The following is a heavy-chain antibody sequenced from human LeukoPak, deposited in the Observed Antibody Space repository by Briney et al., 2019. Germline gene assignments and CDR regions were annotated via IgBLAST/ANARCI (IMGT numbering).Heavy chain of an antibody. D-gene: IGHD1-26*01. Sequence: ASVKVSCRASGYTFTSYGISWVRQAPGQGLEWMGWISAYNGNTNYAQKLQGRVTMTTDTSTSTAYMELRSLRSDDTAVYYCARERVGATKSGFDYWGQGTLVTVSS. V-gene: IGHV1-18*01. CDR1: GYTFTSYG. J-gene: IGHJ4*02. CDR3: ARERVGATKSGFDY. CDR2: ISAYNGNT.